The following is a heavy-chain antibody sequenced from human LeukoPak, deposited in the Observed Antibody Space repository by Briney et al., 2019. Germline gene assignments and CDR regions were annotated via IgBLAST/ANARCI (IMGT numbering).Heavy chain of an antibody. Sequence: GGSLRLSCAASGFTFSDYYMSWIRQAPGKGLEWVSYISSSGSTIYYADSVKGRFTISRDNAKNSLYLQMNSLRAEDTAVYYCARVSGDFWSGWVVSHYYYMDVWGKGTTVTVSS. CDR1: GFTFSDYY. CDR3: ARVSGDFWSGWVVSHYYYMDV. V-gene: IGHV3-11*04. CDR2: ISSSGSTI. D-gene: IGHD3-3*01. J-gene: IGHJ6*03.